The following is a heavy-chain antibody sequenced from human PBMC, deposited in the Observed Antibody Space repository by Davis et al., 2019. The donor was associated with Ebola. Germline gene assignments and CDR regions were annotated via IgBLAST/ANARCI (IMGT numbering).Heavy chain of an antibody. CDR1: GFPFRDYY. Sequence: PGGSLRLSCAASGFPFRDYYMSWIRQAPGKGLEWLSYISGSSGTIEYADSVKGRFTISRDNAKNLLYLQMNSLRAEDTAVYYCARETSMVVDGGQGTLVTVSS. D-gene: IGHD5-18*01. CDR3: ARETSMVVD. CDR2: ISGSSGTI. V-gene: IGHV3-11*01. J-gene: IGHJ4*02.